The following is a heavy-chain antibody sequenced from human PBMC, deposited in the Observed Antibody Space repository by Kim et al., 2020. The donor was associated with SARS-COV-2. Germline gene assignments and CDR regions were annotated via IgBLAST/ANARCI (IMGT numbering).Heavy chain of an antibody. CDR2: IYYSGST. D-gene: IGHD5-12*01. V-gene: IGHV4-59*01. CDR1: GGSISSYY. CDR3: ARGGRSTITGYYFDY. J-gene: IGHJ4*02. Sequence: SETLSLTCTVSGGSISSYYWSWIRQPPGKGLEWIGYIYYSGSTNYNPSLKSRVTISVDTSKNQFSLKLSSVTAADTAVYYCARGGRSTITGYYFDYWGQGTLVTVSS.